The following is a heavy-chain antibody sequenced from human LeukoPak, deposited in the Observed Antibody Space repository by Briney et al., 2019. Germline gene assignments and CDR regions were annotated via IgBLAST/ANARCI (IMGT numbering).Heavy chain of an antibody. CDR2: IYSGGST. CDR1: GFTVSSNY. D-gene: IGHD2-2*01. V-gene: IGHV3-53*04. CDR3: ASRGYCSSTSCYAGYYYGMDV. Sequence: QPGGSLRLSCAASGFTVSSNYMSWVRQAPGKGLEWVSVIYSGGSTYYADSVKGRFTISRHNSKNTLYLQMNSLRAEDTAVYYCASRGYCSSTSCYAGYYYGMDVWGQGTTVTVSS. J-gene: IGHJ6*02.